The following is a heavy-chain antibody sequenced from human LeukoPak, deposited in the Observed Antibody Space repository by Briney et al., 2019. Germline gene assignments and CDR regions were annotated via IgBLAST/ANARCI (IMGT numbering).Heavy chain of an antibody. D-gene: IGHD1-26*01. J-gene: IGHJ4*03. V-gene: IGHV1-24*01. CDR1: GYTLTELS. Sequence: ASAKVSCKVSGYTLTELSMHWVRQAPGKGLEWMGGFDPEDGETIYAQKFQGRVTMTEDTSTDTAYMELSSLRSEDTAVYYCATTFHPRYSGSYLDYWGQGTLVTVSS. CDR3: ATTFHPRYSGSYLDY. CDR2: FDPEDGET.